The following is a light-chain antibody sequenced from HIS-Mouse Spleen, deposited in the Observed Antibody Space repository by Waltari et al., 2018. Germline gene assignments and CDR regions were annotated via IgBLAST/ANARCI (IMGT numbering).Light chain of an antibody. V-gene: IGKV1-9*01. CDR3: QQLNSYPPT. CDR2: AAS. CDR1: QGISRY. J-gene: IGKJ1*01. Sequence: NRLPQSHSFLSASVGASVTIPCRASQGISRYLAWYQQKPGKAPKLLIYAASTLQSGVPSRFSGSGSGTEFTLTISSLQPEDFATYYCQQLNSYPPTFGQGTKVEIK.